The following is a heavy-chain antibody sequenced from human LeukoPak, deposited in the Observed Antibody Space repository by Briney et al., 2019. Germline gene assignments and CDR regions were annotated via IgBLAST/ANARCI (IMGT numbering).Heavy chain of an antibody. CDR1: GSTFNNAW. V-gene: IGHV3-15*05. D-gene: IGHD5-12*01. J-gene: IGHJ5*02. CDR2: IKSKTDGGTT. Sequence: PGGSLRLSCAASGSTFNNAWMSWVRQVPGKGLEWVGRIKSKTDGGTTEYAAPVKGRFTISRDDSKTTVYLEMNSLRAEDTAVYYCARDYGYGYNWFDPWGQGTLVTVSS. CDR3: ARDYGYGYNWFDP.